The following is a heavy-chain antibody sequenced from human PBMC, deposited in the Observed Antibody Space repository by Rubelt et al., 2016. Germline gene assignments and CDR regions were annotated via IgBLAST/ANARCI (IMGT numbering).Heavy chain of an antibody. Sequence: QAQLVQSGAEVKKPGASVKVSCKASGYTFTSYGISWVRQAPGQGLEWMGWISAYNGNTNYAQKLQGRVTMTTDTATSTAYMELRSLRSDDTAVYYCARALQYYDCWSGYSYYYYYGMDVWGQGTTVTVSS. CDR3: ARALQYYDCWSGYSYYYYYGMDV. CDR1: GYTFTSYG. D-gene: IGHD3-3*01. CDR2: ISAYNGNT. V-gene: IGHV1-18*01. J-gene: IGHJ6*02.